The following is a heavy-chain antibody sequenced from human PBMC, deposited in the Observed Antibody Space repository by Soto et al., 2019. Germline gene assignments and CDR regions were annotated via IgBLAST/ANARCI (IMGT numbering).Heavy chain of an antibody. V-gene: IGHV3-30*18. CDR2: ISYDGSNK. CDR1: GFTFSSYG. J-gene: IGHJ4*02. CDR3: AKDAGGSYGPHYFDY. Sequence: GSLRLSCAASGFTFSSYGMHWVRQAPGKGLEWVAVISYDGSNKYYADSVKGRFTISRDNSKNTLYLQMNSLRAEDTAVYYCAKDAGGSYGPHYFDYWGQGTLVTVSS. D-gene: IGHD1-26*01.